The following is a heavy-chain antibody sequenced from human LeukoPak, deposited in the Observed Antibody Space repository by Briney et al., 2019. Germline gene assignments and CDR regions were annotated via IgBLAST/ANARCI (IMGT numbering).Heavy chain of an antibody. V-gene: IGHV3-23*01. CDR3: AKMALVGATYNWFDP. CDR2: ISGSGGST. Sequence: PSETLSLTCTVSGGSVSSYYWSWVRQAPGKGLEWVSAISGSGGSTYYADSVKGRFTISRDNSKNTLYLQMNSLRAEDTAVYYCAKMALVGATYNWFDPWGQGTLVTVSS. CDR1: GGSVSSYY. J-gene: IGHJ5*02. D-gene: IGHD1-26*01.